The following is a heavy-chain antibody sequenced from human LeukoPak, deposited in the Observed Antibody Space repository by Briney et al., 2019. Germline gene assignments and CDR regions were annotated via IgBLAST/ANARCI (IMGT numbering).Heavy chain of an antibody. CDR1: GGSISSGGYS. CDR3: ARAQEAAAGGFDY. CDR2: IYHSGST. D-gene: IGHD6-13*01. Sequence: SQTLSLTCAVSGGSISSGGYSWSWIRQPPGKGLEWIGYIYHSGSTYYNPSLKSRVNISVDRSKNQFSLKLSSVTAADTAVYYCARAQEAAAGGFDYWGQGTLVTVSS. J-gene: IGHJ4*02. V-gene: IGHV4-30-2*01.